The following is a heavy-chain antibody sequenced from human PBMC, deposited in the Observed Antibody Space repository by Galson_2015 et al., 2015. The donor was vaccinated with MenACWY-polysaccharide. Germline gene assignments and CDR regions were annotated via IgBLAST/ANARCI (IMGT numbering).Heavy chain of an antibody. J-gene: IGHJ4*02. CDR1: GFNFRSYG. D-gene: IGHD2-15*01. CDR3: AKGAADSDY. V-gene: IGHV3-30*18. CDR2: MSYDGGNK. Sequence: SLRLSCAASGFNFRSYGMHWVRQAPGKGLEWVAVMSYDGGNKYYIDSVKGRFTISKDTSKSTLYLQMDSLRIEDTAMYYCAKGAADSDYWGQGTLVTVSS.